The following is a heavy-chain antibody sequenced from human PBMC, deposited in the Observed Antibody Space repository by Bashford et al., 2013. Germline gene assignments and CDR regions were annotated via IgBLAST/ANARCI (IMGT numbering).Heavy chain of an antibody. CDR1: GGTFSSYA. D-gene: IGHD1-14*01. CDR3: ARLTGTTGDAFDI. J-gene: IGHJ3*02. V-gene: IGHV1-69*13. CDR2: IIPIFGTA. Sequence: SVKVSCKASGGTFSSYAISWVRQAPGQGLEWMGGIIPIFGTANYAQKFQGRVTITADESTSTAYMELSSLRSEDTAVYYCARLTGTTGDAFDIWGQGTMVTVSS.